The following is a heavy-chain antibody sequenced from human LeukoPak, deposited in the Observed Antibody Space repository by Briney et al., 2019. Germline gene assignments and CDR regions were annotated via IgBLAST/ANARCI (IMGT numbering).Heavy chain of an antibody. CDR2: INTNTGNP. D-gene: IGHD3/OR15-3a*01. J-gene: IGHJ6*03. CDR3: ARWTPLYHYYYYYMDV. CDR1: GYTFTSYA. V-gene: IGHV7-4-1*02. Sequence: ASVKVSCKASGYTFTSYAMNWVRQAPGQGLEWMGWINTNTGNPTYAQGFTGRFVFSLDTSVSTAYLQISSLKAEDTAVYYCARWTPLYHYYYYYMDVWGKGTTVTVSS.